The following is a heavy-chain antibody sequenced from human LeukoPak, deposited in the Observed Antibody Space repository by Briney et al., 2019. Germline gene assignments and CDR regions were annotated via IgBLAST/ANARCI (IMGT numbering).Heavy chain of an antibody. V-gene: IGHV1-2*02. CDR3: ARDAIVRDYSNSDY. J-gene: IGHJ4*02. CDR2: INPNSGGT. CDR1: GYTFTSYY. D-gene: IGHD4-11*01. Sequence: ASVKVSCKASGYTFTSYYMHWVRQAPGQGLEWMGWINPNSGGTNYAQKFQGRVTMTGDTSISTAYMELSRLTSDDTAVYYCARDAIVRDYSNSDYWGQGTLVTVSS.